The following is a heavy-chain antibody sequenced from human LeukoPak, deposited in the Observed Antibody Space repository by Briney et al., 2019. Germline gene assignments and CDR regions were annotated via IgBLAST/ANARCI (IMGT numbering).Heavy chain of an antibody. V-gene: IGHV3-21*04. Sequence: PGGSVRLSCAASRFTFSSYSMNWVRQAPGKGLEWVSSISSSSTYIYYADSVKGRFTISRDNAKNSLNLQMKSLRVEDTALYYCARRLGVLSRYFDLWGRGTLVTVSS. CDR3: ARRLGVLSRYFDL. CDR2: ISSSSTYI. CDR1: RFTFSSYS. J-gene: IGHJ2*01. D-gene: IGHD3-10*01.